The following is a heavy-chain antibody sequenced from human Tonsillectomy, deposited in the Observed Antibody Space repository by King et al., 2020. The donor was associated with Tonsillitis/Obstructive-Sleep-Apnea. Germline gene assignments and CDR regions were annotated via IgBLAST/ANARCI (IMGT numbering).Heavy chain of an antibody. V-gene: IGHV4-34*01. D-gene: IGHD2-2*02. Sequence: VQLQQWGAGLLKPSETLSLTCAVSGGSFSGYYWSWIRQSPGKGLEWIGEINHSGSTNYNPSLKSRVTISVDTSKNQFSLKLSSVTAADTAVYYCARVDECSSTSCYSSFDYWGQGTLVTVSS. CDR3: ARVDECSSTSCYSSFDY. J-gene: IGHJ4*02. CDR2: INHSGST. CDR1: GGSFSGYY.